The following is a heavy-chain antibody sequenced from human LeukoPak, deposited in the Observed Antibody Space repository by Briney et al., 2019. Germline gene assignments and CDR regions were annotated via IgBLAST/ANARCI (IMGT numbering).Heavy chain of an antibody. J-gene: IGHJ3*02. CDR3: AKVDYGSSAFDI. Sequence: PGGSLRLSCAASGFTFSSYGMHWVRQAPGKGLEWVAVISYDGSNKYYADFVKGRFTISRDNSKNTLYLQMNSLRAEDTAVYYCAKVDYGSSAFDIWGQGTMVTVSS. D-gene: IGHD4/OR15-4a*01. V-gene: IGHV3-30*18. CDR1: GFTFSSYG. CDR2: ISYDGSNK.